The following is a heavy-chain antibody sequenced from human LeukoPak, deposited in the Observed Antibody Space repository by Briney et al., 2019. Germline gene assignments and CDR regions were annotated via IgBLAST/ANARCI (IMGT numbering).Heavy chain of an antibody. CDR3: ARVGSGYSYGHPGY. J-gene: IGHJ4*02. D-gene: IGHD5-18*01. V-gene: IGHV3-23*01. CDR2: ISGSGGST. CDR1: GFTFSSYA. Sequence: GGSLRLSCAASGFTFSSYAMSWVRQAPGKGLEWVSAISGSGGSTYYADSVKGRFTISRDNSKNTLYLQMNSLRAEDTAVYYCARVGSGYSYGHPGYWGQGTLVTVSS.